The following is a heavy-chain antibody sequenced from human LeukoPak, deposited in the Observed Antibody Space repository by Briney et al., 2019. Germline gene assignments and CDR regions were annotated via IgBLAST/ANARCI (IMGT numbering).Heavy chain of an antibody. J-gene: IGHJ4*02. V-gene: IGHV3-30*04. Sequence: PGGSLRLSCAASGFTFSSYAMHWVRQAPGKGLEWVAVISYDGSNKYYADSVKGRFTISRDNSKNTLYLQMNSLRAEDAAVYYCARTPIAVQPFWGQGTLVTVSS. D-gene: IGHD6-19*01. CDR3: ARTPIAVQPF. CDR1: GFTFSSYA. CDR2: ISYDGSNK.